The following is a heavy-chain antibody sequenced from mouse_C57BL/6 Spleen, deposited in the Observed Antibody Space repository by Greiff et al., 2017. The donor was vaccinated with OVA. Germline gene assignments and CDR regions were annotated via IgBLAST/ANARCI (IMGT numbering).Heavy chain of an antibody. CDR3: ARDYGSPFAY. D-gene: IGHD1-1*01. J-gene: IGHJ3*01. V-gene: IGHV1-82*01. CDR2: IYPGDGDT. CDR1: GYAFSSSW. Sequence: VKLQQSGPELVKPGASVKISCKASGYAFSSSWMNWVKQRPGKGLEWIGRIYPGDGDTNYNGKFKGKATLTADKSSSTAYMQLSSLASEDSAVYFCARDYGSPFAYWGQGTLVTVSA.